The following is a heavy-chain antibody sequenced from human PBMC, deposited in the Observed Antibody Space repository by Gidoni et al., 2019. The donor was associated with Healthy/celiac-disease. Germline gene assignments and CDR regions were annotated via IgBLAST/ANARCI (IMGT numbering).Heavy chain of an antibody. V-gene: IGHV4-34*01. CDR1: GGSFSGYY. D-gene: IGHD4-17*01. J-gene: IGHJ4*02. CDR3: ASDDYGDRIDY. CDR2: INHSGST. Sequence: QVQLQQWGAGLWKPSETLSLTCAVYGGSFSGYYWSWLRQPPGKGLVWIGEINHSGSTNYIPSLKSRVTISVDTSKNQFSLELSAVTAADTAVYYCASDDYGDRIDYWGQGTLVTVSS.